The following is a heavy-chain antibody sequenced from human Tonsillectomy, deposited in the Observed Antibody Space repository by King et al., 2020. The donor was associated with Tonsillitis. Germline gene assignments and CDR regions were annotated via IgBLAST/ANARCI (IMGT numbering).Heavy chain of an antibody. V-gene: IGHV5-51*01. CDR3: ARIYVISSSSYWYFEL. D-gene: IGHD6-6*01. CDR2: IYPGDSDS. J-gene: IGHJ2*01. CDR1: GYSFTNYW. Sequence: VQLVESGAEVKKPGESLKISCKGFGYSFTNYWIGWVRQMPGKGLEWMGIIYPGDSDSRYSPSFQGQVTISADKSISTAYLQWSSLKASDTAMYYCARIYVISSSSYWYFELWGRGTLVTVSS.